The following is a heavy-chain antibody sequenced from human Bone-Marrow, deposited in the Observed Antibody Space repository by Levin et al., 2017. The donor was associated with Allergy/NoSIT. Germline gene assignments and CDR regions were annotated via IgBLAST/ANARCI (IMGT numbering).Heavy chain of an antibody. CDR2: ISYSGIT. CDR3: ARIRVEVPIGDYFDH. Sequence: KGLEYIGYISYSGITNYNPSLKSRLTISKDTSTNQFSLHLTSVTAADTAVYFCARIRVEVPIGDYFDHRSQGTLITVSS. V-gene: IGHV4-59*08. D-gene: IGHD3-10*01. J-gene: IGHJ4*02.